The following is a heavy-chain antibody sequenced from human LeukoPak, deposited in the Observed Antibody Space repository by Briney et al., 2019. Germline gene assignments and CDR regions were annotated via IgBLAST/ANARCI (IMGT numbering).Heavy chain of an antibody. CDR1: GFTSSSYS. D-gene: IGHD6-19*01. V-gene: IGHV3-21*01. J-gene: IGHJ1*01. Sequence: GGSLRLSCADSGFTSSSYSMNWVRQAPGKELEWVSSISSSSYIYYADSVKGRFTISRDNAKNSLYLQMNSLRAEDTAVYYCARRIAVAGTRYFQHWGQGTLVTVSS. CDR2: ISSSSYI. CDR3: ARRIAVAGTRYFQH.